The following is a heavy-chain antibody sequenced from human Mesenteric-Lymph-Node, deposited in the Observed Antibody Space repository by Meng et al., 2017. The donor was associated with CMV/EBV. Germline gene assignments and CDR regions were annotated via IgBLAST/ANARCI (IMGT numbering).Heavy chain of an antibody. V-gene: IGHV1-2*02. Sequence: ASVKVSCKASGYIFTDYHLHWVRQAPGQGLEWMGWINPFSGGSSYAQKFQGRVTMTRDSSISTAYMELNRLRSDDTAIYYCARWLSTGDFWSGSSDYWGQGTLVTVSS. D-gene: IGHD3-3*01. J-gene: IGHJ4*02. CDR1: GYIFTDYH. CDR3: ARWLSTGDFWSGSSDY. CDR2: INPFSGGS.